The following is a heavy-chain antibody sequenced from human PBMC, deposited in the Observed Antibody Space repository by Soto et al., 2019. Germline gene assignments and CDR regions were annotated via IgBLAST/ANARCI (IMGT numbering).Heavy chain of an antibody. D-gene: IGHD6-19*01. CDR2: ISYDGSNK. CDR3: AKCIAVAGSSVTGPRY. V-gene: IGHV3-30*18. J-gene: IGHJ4*02. CDR1: GFTFSSYG. Sequence: QVQLVESGGGVVQPGRSLRLSCAASGFTFSSYGMHWVRQAPGKGLEWVAVISYDGSNKYYADSVKGRFTISRDNSKNTLYLHMISMRAEDTAVDYCAKCIAVAGSSVTGPRYWGQGTVVTESS.